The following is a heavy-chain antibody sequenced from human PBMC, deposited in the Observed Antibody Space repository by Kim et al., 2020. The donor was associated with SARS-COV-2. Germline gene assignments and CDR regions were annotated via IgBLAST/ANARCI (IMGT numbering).Heavy chain of an antibody. CDR2: IIPFLGMA. D-gene: IGHD3-22*01. CDR1: GGTFNSYA. V-gene: IGHV1-69*04. Sequence: SVKVSCKASGGTFNSYAISWVRQAPGQGLVWMGRIIPFLGMAKFAQSFQGRVTFTADKSTSTAYMELSGLRSEDTAVYYCARPRAGYYYDSSGNYGGNDAFDIWGQGTLVTVSS. J-gene: IGHJ3*02. CDR3: ARPRAGYYYDSSGNYGGNDAFDI.